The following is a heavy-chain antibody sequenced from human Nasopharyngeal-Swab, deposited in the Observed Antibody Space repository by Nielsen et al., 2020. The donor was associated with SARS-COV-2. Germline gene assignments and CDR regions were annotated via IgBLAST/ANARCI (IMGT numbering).Heavy chain of an antibody. D-gene: IGHD4-23*01. CDR2: ISTSGSTI. V-gene: IGHV3-48*03. J-gene: IGHJ3*01. CDR3: ARESPRPKRWHQGDFGV. Sequence: GGSLRLSCAASGFTFSSYEFNWVRQAPGKGLEWISYISTSGSTIYYADSVKGRFTISRDNTKDSLYLEIDGLRGDDTALYYCARESPRPKRWHQGDFGVWGQGTMVTVSS. CDR1: GFTFSSYE.